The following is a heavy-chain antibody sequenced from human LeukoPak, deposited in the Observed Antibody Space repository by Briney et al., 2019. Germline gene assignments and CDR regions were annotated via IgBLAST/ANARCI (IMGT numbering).Heavy chain of an antibody. V-gene: IGHV2-5*01. CDR3: ARLYYYGSGRYDAFDI. D-gene: IGHD3-10*01. CDR2: IYWNDDK. CDR1: GFSLSTSGVG. J-gene: IGHJ3*02. Sequence: SGPTLVNPTQTLTLTCTFSGFSLSTSGVGVGWIRQPPGKALEWLALIYWNDDKRYSPSLKSRLTITKDTSKNQVVLTMTNMDPVDTATYYCARLYYYGSGRYDAFDIWGQGTMVTVSS.